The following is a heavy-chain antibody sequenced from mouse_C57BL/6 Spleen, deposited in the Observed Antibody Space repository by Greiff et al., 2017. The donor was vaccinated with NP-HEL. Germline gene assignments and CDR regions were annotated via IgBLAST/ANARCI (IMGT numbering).Heavy chain of an antibody. CDR1: GYTFTDYN. V-gene: IGHV1-22*01. J-gene: IGHJ1*03. CDR2: INPNNGGT. D-gene: IGHD1-1*01. CDR3: ARRYYGSSFYWYFDV. Sequence: VQLKQSGPELVKPGASVKMSCKASGYTFTDYNMHWVKQSHGKSLEWIGYINPNNGGTSYNQKFKGKATLTVNKSSSTAYMELRSLTSEDSAVYYCARRYYGSSFYWYFDVWGTGTTVTVSS.